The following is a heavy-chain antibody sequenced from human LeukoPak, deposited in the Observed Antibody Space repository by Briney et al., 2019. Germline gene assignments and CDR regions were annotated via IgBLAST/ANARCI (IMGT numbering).Heavy chain of an antibody. CDR2: ISGSGGST. V-gene: IGHV3-23*01. Sequence: GGSLRLSCAASGFTFSSYAMRWVRQAPGKGLEWVSAISGSGGSTYYADSVKGRFTISRDNSKNTLYLQMNSLRAEDTAVYYCAKVQAGADYFDYWGQGTLVTVSS. CDR1: GFTFSSYA. J-gene: IGHJ4*02. D-gene: IGHD1-26*01. CDR3: AKVQAGADYFDY.